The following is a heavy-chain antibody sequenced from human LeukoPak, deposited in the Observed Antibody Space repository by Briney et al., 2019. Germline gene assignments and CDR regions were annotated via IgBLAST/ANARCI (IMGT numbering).Heavy chain of an antibody. CDR3: ARDRHRRHYYDSSLHPPLDY. V-gene: IGHV1-18*01. CDR1: GYTFTNFG. Sequence: EASVKVSCKASGYTFTNFGISWVRQAPGQGLEWMGWISGYNGNTNYAQKLQGRVTMTTDTSTSTAYMDLRSLRSDDTAAYYCARDRHRRHYYDSSLHPPLDYWGQGTLVTVSS. CDR2: ISGYNGNT. D-gene: IGHD3-22*01. J-gene: IGHJ4*02.